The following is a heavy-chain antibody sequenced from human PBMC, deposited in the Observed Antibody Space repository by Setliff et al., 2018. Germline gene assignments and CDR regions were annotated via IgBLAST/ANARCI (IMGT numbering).Heavy chain of an antibody. V-gene: IGHV4-4*07. J-gene: IGHJ3*02. CDR3: ATHAPNYYDSSGYYLRAFDI. CDR1: GGSISSYY. CDR2: IYTSGST. Sequence: SETLSLTCTVSGGSISSYYWSWIRQPAGKGLEWIGRIYTSGSTNYNPSLKSRVTISVDTSKNQFSLKLSSVTAADTAVYYCATHAPNYYDSSGYYLRAFDIWGQGTMVTVSS. D-gene: IGHD3-22*01.